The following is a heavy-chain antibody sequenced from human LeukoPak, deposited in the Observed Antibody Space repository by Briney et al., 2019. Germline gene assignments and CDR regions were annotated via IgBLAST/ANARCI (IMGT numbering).Heavy chain of an antibody. D-gene: IGHD3-10*01. CDR2: IAYDSSHK. CDR1: GFTFIDYG. V-gene: IGHV3-30*18. CDR3: AKMTSASGNYPYFDC. Sequence: GRSLRLSCAASGFTFIDYGMHWVRQAPGKGLEWVAVIAYDSSHKYCADSVKGRFTISRDNSKNTLYLQMNSLRAEDTAIYYCAKMTSASGNYPYFDCWGQGTLVTVSS. J-gene: IGHJ4*02.